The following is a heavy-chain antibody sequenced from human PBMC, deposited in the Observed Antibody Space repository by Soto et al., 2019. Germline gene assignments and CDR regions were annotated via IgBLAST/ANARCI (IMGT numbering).Heavy chain of an antibody. D-gene: IGHD3-3*01. CDR1: GFTFSSYS. V-gene: IGHV3-21*01. CDR3: ARESPGLRFLEWLPGGMDV. Sequence: GVSLRLSCAASGFTFSSYSMNWVRQAPGKGLEWVSSISSSSSYIYYADSVKGRFTISRDNAKNSLYLQMNSLRAEDTAVYYCARESPGLRFLEWLPGGMDVWGQGTTVTVSS. J-gene: IGHJ6*02. CDR2: ISSSSSYI.